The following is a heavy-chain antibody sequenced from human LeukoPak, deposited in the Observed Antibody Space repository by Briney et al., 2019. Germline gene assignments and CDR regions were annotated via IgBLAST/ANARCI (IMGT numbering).Heavy chain of an antibody. CDR1: GGSISSSSYY. V-gene: IGHV4-39*07. CDR2: IYYSGST. J-gene: IGHJ4*02. D-gene: IGHD3-22*01. Sequence: SETLSLTCTVSGGSISSSSYYWGWVRQPPGKGLEWIGSIYYSGSTYYSPSLKSRVSISVDTSKNQFSLKVTSVTAADTAVYFCARQHYYESFFDYWGQGILVTVSS. CDR3: ARQHYYESFFDY.